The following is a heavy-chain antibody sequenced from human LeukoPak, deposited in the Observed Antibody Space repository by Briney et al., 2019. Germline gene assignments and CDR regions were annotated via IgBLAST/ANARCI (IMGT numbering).Heavy chain of an antibody. CDR2: IYPGDSDT. D-gene: IGHD6-19*01. J-gene: IGHJ4*02. Sequence: GESLKISCKGSGYSFTSYWIGWVRQVPGKGLEWMGIIYPGDSDTRYSPSFQGQVTISADKSISTAYLQWSSLKASDTAIYYCVRLPYSSGWSGCWGQGTLDTVSS. V-gene: IGHV5-51*01. CDR3: VRLPYSSGWSGC. CDR1: GYSFTSYW.